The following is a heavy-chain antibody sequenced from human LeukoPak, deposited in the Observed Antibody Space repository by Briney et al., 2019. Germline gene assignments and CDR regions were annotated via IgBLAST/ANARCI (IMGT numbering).Heavy chain of an antibody. CDR1: GDTLTDLS. CDR3: VTDVF. V-gene: IGHV1-24*01. CDR2: FDPEDGET. Sequence: ASVKVSRTVSGDTLTDLSIHWVRQAPGKGLEWMGGFDPEDGETIDAQKFQGRVTMTEDTSADTAYMELRSLKSEDTAVYYCVTDVFWGQGTLVTVSS. J-gene: IGHJ4*02.